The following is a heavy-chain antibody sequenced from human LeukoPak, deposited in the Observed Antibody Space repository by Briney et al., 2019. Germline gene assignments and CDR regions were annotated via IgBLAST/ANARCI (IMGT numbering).Heavy chain of an antibody. CDR2: FDPEDGET. CDR3: ATGAYYYYGMGV. Sequence: ASVKVSCKVSGYTLTELSMHWVRQAPGKGLEWMGGFDPEDGETIYAQKFQGRVTMTEDTSTDTAYMELSSLRSEDTAVYYCATGAYYYYGMGVWGQGTTVTVSS. CDR1: GYTLTELS. J-gene: IGHJ6*02. V-gene: IGHV1-24*01.